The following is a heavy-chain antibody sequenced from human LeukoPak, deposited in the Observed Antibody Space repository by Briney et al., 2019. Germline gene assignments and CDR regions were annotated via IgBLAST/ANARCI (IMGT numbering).Heavy chain of an antibody. J-gene: IGHJ5*02. V-gene: IGHV4-59*01. Sequence: SETLSLTCSVSGGSISTYYWNWIRQTPGKGLEWLGHISNGNTDYNPSLKSRVTISVDTSKNQFSLKLTSATAADTAVYYCARDKAHSYGRYFDPWGQGALVTVSS. CDR3: ARDKAHSYGRYFDP. CDR2: ISNGNT. CDR1: GGSISTYY. D-gene: IGHD5-18*01.